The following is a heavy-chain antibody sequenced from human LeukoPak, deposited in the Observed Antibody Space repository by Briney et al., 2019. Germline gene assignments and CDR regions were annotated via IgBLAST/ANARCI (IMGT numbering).Heavy chain of an antibody. D-gene: IGHD2-2*01. CDR3: ARLPYCSSTSCSLFDY. V-gene: IGHV5-51*01. CDR1: GYSFTSYW. CDR2: IYPGDSNT. Sequence: GEPLKISCKGSGYSFTSYWVAWVRQMPGKGLEWMGVIYPGDSNTRYSPSFQGQVTISADKSISTAYLQWSSLRASDTALYYCARLPYCSSTSCSLFDYWGQGTLVTVSS. J-gene: IGHJ4*02.